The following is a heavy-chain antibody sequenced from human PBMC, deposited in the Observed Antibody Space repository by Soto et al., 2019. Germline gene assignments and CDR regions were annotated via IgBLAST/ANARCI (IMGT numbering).Heavy chain of an antibody. Sequence: EVQLVESGGGLVQPGGSLRLSCAASGFTFSSYSMNWVRQAPGKGLEWVSYISSSSSTIYYADSVKGRFTISRDNAKNSLYLQMNSLRAEDTAVYYCARSYCSSTSCYRFFDHWGQGTLVTVSS. V-gene: IGHV3-48*01. CDR3: ARSYCSSTSCYRFFDH. CDR2: ISSSSSTI. J-gene: IGHJ4*02. D-gene: IGHD2-2*02. CDR1: GFTFSSYS.